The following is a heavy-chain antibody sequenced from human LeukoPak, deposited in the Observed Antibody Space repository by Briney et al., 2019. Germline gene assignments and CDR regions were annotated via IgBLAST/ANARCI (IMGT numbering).Heavy chain of an antibody. Sequence: PGGSLRPPFEAPGFMIRAYGVTGFGRAPGKERKWSQRTSGGGGKTYFADSVKGRFTISRDNDDKTLYLHMNSLRVEDTAVYYCAKSQGISAIGILPLCAFEIWGRGTVVTVAS. CDR1: GFMIRAYG. V-gene: IGHV3-23*01. CDR3: AKSQGISAIGILPLCAFEI. J-gene: IGHJ3*02. D-gene: IGHD3-3*02. CDR2: TSGGGGKT.